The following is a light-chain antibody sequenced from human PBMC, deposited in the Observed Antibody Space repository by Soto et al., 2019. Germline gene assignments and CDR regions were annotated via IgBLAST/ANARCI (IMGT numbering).Light chain of an antibody. J-gene: IGLJ2*01. CDR1: SSDVGAYNY. V-gene: IGLV2-14*01. Sequence: QSVLTQPASVSGSPGQSITISCTGTSSDVGAYNYVSWYQQHPGNAPKLMIYEVSNRPSGVSNRFSGSKSGNTASLTISGLQAEDEADYYCSSYTSSSTLLFGGGTKLTVL. CDR2: EVS. CDR3: SSYTSSSTLL.